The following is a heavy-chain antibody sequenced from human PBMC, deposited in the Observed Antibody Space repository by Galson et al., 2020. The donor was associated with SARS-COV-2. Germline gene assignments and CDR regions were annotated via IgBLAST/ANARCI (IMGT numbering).Heavy chain of an antibody. J-gene: IGHJ4*02. CDR1: GFTFSSYW. D-gene: IGHD7-27*01. CDR2: IYREGSST. V-gene: IGHV3-74*01. Sequence: GGSLRLSCAASGFTFSSYWMHWVRQAPGKGLVWVSRIYREGSSTSYADSVKGRFTISGDNAKNTLYLQINSLRAEDTAVYYCARGDMGNDYFDYWGQGTLVTVSS. CDR3: ARGDMGNDYFDY.